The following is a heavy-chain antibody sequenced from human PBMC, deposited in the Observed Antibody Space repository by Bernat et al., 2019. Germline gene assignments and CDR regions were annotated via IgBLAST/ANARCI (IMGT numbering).Heavy chain of an antibody. J-gene: IGHJ6*02. CDR2: ISAHNGNT. V-gene: IGHV1-18*01. CDR1: GYTFIHYD. CDR3: ARDHQWLDFNGMDV. D-gene: IGHD6-19*01. Sequence: QVQLVQSGPEVKKPGASVKVSCKASGYTFIHYDITWVRQAPGQGLEWVGRISAHNGNTNYGQKVQGRVTMTTDTSTSTAYMELRSLRSNDTAVYYCARDHQWLDFNGMDVWGQGTTVSVSS.